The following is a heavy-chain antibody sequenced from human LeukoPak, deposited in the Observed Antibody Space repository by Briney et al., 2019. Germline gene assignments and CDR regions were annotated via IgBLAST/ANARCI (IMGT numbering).Heavy chain of an antibody. Sequence: PSETLSLTCAVYGGSFSGYYWGWIRQPPGKGLEWIGEINHSGSTNYNPSLKSRVTISVDTSKNQFSLKLSSVTAADTAVYYCARGGGHNTYYYYYGMDVWGQGTTVTVSS. CDR2: INHSGST. V-gene: IGHV4-34*01. CDR1: GGSFSGYY. D-gene: IGHD1-1*01. J-gene: IGHJ6*02. CDR3: ARGGGHNTYYYYYGMDV.